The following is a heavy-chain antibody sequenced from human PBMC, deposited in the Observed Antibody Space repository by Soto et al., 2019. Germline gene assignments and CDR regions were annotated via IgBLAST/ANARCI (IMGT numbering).Heavy chain of an antibody. J-gene: IGHJ6*02. CDR1: GYTFTSYA. D-gene: IGHD6-13*01. CDR2: INPSGGST. CDR3: ARLVAAAGTLGYYYYGMDV. V-gene: IGHV1-46*03. Sequence: ASVKVSCKASGYTFTSYAMHWVRQAPGQRLEWMGWINPSGGSTSYAQKFQGRVTMTRDTSTSTVYMELSSLRSEDTAVYYCARLVAAAGTLGYYYYGMDVWGQGTTVTVSS.